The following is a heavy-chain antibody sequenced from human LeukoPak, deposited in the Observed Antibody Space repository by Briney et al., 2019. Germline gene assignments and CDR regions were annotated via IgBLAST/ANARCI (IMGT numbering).Heavy chain of an antibody. Sequence: GGSLRLSCAASGFTFSSYWMHWVRQAPGKGLVWVSRINSDGSSTIYADSVKGRFTFSRDNAKNTLCLQMDSLRAEDTAVYYCARGISPQTDSSSWYRGYYYYYYMDVWGKGTTVTVSS. CDR2: INSDGSST. J-gene: IGHJ6*03. D-gene: IGHD6-13*01. V-gene: IGHV3-74*01. CDR1: GFTFSSYW. CDR3: ARGISPQTDSSSWYRGYYYYYYMDV.